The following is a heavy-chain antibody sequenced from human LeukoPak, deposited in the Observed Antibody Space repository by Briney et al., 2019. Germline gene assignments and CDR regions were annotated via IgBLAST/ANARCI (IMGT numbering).Heavy chain of an antibody. Sequence: GGSLRLSCAASGFTFSSYAMSWVCQAPGKGLEWVSAISGSGGSTYYADSVKGRFTISRDNAKNTLYLQMNSLRAEDTAVYYCARDPHPVSDYGSGSHDYWGQGTLVTVSS. D-gene: IGHD3-10*01. J-gene: IGHJ4*02. CDR1: GFTFSSYA. CDR3: ARDPHPVSDYGSGSHDY. CDR2: ISGSGGST. V-gene: IGHV3-23*01.